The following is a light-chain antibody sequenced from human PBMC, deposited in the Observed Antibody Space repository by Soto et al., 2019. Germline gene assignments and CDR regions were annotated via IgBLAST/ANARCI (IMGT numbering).Light chain of an antibody. J-gene: IGKJ5*01. Sequence: EIVLPQSPGTLSLSPGESSTLSCRASDSVHSSYVAWYQQTPGQNPRLLIHGATSRAPGVPDRFSGSESGTDFTLSISRLEPEDFAVYYCQQYAGTPTVGKGKRLEIK. CDR1: DSVHSSY. CDR2: GAT. CDR3: QQYAGTPT. V-gene: IGKV3-20*01.